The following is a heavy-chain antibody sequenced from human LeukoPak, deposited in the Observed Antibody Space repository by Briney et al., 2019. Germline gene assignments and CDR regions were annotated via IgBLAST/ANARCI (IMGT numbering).Heavy chain of an antibody. V-gene: IGHV1-69*13. J-gene: IGHJ3*02. D-gene: IGHD4-17*01. CDR3: ARRRRLDYGDYVDAFDI. Sequence: GASVKVSCKASGGTFSSYAISWVRQAPGQGLEWMGGIIPIFGTANYAQKFQGRVTITADESTSTAYMELSSLRSEDTAVYYCARRRRLDYGDYVDAFDIWGQGTMVTVSS. CDR2: IIPIFGTA. CDR1: GGTFSSYA.